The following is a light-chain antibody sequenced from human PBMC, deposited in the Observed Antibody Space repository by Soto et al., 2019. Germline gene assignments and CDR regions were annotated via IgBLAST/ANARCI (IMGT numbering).Light chain of an antibody. CDR2: DVS. Sequence: SALNPPAPLSGSPGQSITISCTGASIDVGGNNYVSWYQQYPGKAPKLMVCDVSNRPSGVSNRFSGSKSGNTASLTISGLQAEDEADYYCSSFTGTSYVFGTGTKVTV. CDR1: SIDVGGNNY. V-gene: IGLV2-14*01. CDR3: SSFTGTSYV. J-gene: IGLJ1*01.